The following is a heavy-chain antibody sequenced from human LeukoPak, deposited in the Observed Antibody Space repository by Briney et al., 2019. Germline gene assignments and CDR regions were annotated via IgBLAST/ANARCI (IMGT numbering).Heavy chain of an antibody. D-gene: IGHD1-7*01. CDR2: IKPDGSEK. CDR1: GFTFSSYW. V-gene: IGHV3-7*01. CDR3: AADDGTTNAFDI. Sequence: GGSLRLSCAVSGFTFSSYWMSWVRQAPGKGLEWVANIKPDGSEKYNADSVKGRFTISRDNTENSLYLQMNSLRAEDTAVYYCAADDGTTNAFDIWGQGTMVTVSS. J-gene: IGHJ3*02.